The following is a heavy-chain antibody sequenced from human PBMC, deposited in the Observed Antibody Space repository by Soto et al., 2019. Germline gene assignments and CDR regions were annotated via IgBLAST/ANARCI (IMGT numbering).Heavy chain of an antibody. CDR2: ICTQHDT. J-gene: IGHJ5*02. V-gene: IGHV3-13*01. Sequence: EVQLVESGGGLVQPGGSLRLSCAASGFTFSAYDMHWVRQPTGKGLEWVSAICTQHDTYYPDSVKGRFTISRENAKNSLYLQMDSPRTGDTAVYYCARQASYRQGGGGWFDPWGQGTLVTVSS. CDR3: ARQASYRQGGGGWFDP. CDR1: GFTFSAYD. D-gene: IGHD3-16*01.